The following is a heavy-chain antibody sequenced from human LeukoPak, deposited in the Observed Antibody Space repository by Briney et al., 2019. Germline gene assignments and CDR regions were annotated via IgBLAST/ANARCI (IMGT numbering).Heavy chain of an antibody. J-gene: IGHJ4*02. V-gene: IGHV3-7*01. Sequence: GGSLRLSCAASGFTFSNYWMTWVRQAPGKGLEWVANIKHDGSEDYYLDSVKGRFTISRDNAKNSLYLQMNSLRAEDTAVYYCARADGYLPDYWGQGTLVTVSS. CDR1: GFTFSNYW. CDR3: ARADGYLPDY. CDR2: IKHDGSED. D-gene: IGHD5-24*01.